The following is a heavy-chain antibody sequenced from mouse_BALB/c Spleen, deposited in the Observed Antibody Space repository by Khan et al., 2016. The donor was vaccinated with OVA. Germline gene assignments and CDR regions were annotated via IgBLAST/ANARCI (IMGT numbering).Heavy chain of an antibody. J-gene: IGHJ4*01. CDR1: GFNIKDTY. V-gene: IGHV14-3*02. CDR2: IDPANGKT. D-gene: IGHD1-2*01. Sequence: VQLQQSGAELVKPGASVKLSCTGSGFNIKDTYIQWVKQRPEQGLEWIGRIDPANGKTIFDPQFQGKATITADTSSNTAYLHFSSLTSEDTVVYYCASSLLLYAMDYWGQGTSVTVSS. CDR3: ASSLLLYAMDY.